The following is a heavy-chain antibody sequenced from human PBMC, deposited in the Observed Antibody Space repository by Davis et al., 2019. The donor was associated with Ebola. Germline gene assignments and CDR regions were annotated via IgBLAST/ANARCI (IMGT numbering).Heavy chain of an antibody. Sequence: ASVKVSCKASGYTFTGYYMHWVRQAPGQGLEWMGWINPNSGGTNYAQKFQGRVTMTRDTSISTAYMELSSLRSEDTAVYYCATGFVSIRPPWSGYSHFDYWGQGTLVTVSS. CDR2: INPNSGGT. D-gene: IGHD3-3*01. CDR3: ATGFVSIRPPWSGYSHFDY. J-gene: IGHJ4*02. CDR1: GYTFTGYY. V-gene: IGHV1-2*02.